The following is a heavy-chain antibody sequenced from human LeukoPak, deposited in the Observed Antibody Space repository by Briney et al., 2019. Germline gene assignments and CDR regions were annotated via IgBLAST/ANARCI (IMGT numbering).Heavy chain of an antibody. CDR3: ARAQRDYDSSGQLYYFDY. CDR2: MNPNSGNT. J-gene: IGHJ4*02. Sequence: ASVKVSCKASGYTFTSYDINWVRHATGQGLEWMGWMNPNSGNTGYAQKFQGRVTMTRNTSISTAYMELSSLRSEDTAVYYCARAQRDYDSSGQLYYFDYWGQGTLVTVSS. V-gene: IGHV1-8*01. CDR1: GYTFTSYD. D-gene: IGHD3-22*01.